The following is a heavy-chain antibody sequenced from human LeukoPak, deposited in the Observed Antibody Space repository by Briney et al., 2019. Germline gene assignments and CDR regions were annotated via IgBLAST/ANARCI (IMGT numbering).Heavy chain of an antibody. CDR1: EFIFSMYA. V-gene: IGHV3-23*01. CDR3: AKDLRVDSSGLDF. Sequence: PGGSLRLSCAASEFIFSMYAMSWVRQAPGKGVEWVSAISGGGGGTYYADSVKGRFTISRDNSKNTLYLQMNRLRAGDTAVYFCAKDLRVDSSGLDFWGQGTLVTVSS. CDR2: ISGGGGGT. D-gene: IGHD3-22*01. J-gene: IGHJ4*02.